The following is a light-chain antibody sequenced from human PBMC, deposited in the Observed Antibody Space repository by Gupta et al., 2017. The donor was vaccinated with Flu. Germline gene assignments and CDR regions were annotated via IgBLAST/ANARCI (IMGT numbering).Light chain of an antibody. CDR1: QSILYRSHNKNY. CDR3: QQYYNTPRRT. V-gene: IGKV4-1*01. Sequence: DIVMVQSPDSRAFSLGERATINCKSSQSILYRSHNKNYLAWYQHKTGQPPKLLIYWASTRESGVPDRFFGSGSGTAFTLPTISLQADDVAIYYCQQYYNTPRRTFGGGTKVEIK. CDR2: WAS. J-gene: IGKJ4*01.